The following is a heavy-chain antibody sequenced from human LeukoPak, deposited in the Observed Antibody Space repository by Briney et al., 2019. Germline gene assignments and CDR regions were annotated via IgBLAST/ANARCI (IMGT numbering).Heavy chain of an antibody. CDR3: ARDYYDSSGHPGDY. Sequence: ETLSLTCTVSGGSISSSSYYWGWIRQPPGKGLEWVSSISSSSSYIYYADSVKGRFTISRDNAKNSLYLQMNSLRAEDTAVYYCARDYYDSSGHPGDYWGQGTLVTVSS. D-gene: IGHD3-22*01. J-gene: IGHJ4*02. V-gene: IGHV3-21*01. CDR2: ISSSSSYI. CDR1: GGSISSSS.